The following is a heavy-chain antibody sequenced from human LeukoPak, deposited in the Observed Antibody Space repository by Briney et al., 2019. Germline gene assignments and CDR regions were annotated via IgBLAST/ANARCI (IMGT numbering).Heavy chain of an antibody. CDR1: GFTFSSYA. D-gene: IGHD3-22*01. J-gene: IGHJ4*02. Sequence: PGGSLRLSCAASGFTFSSYAMSWVRQAPGKGLEWVSAIIGSGGSTYYADSVKGRFTISRDNSKNTLYLQMNSLRAEDTAVYYCAGTMIVVVPYFDYWGQGTLVTVSS. V-gene: IGHV3-23*01. CDR3: AGTMIVVVPYFDY. CDR2: IIGSGGST.